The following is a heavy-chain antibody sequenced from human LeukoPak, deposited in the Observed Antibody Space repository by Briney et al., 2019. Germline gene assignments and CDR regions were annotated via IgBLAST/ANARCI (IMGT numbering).Heavy chain of an antibody. Sequence: SSETLSLTCAVYGGSFSGYYWSWIRQPPRKGLEWIGEINHSGSTNYNPSLKSRVTISVDTSRNQFSLKLSSVTAADTAVYYCARALRRQQRWFDPWGQGTLVTVSS. J-gene: IGHJ5*02. D-gene: IGHD6-13*01. CDR1: GGSFSGYY. CDR3: ARALRRQQRWFDP. V-gene: IGHV4-34*01. CDR2: INHSGST.